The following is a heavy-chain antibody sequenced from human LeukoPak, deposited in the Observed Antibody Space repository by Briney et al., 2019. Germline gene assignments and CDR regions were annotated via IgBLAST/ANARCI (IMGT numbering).Heavy chain of an antibody. V-gene: IGHV4-30-2*01. CDR1: GGSISSGGYS. D-gene: IGHD5-18*01. J-gene: IGHJ4*02. Sequence: SETLSLTCAVSGGSISSGGYSWSWIRQPPGKGLEWIGYIYHSGSTYYNPSLKSRVTISVDRSKNQFPLKLSSVTAADTAVYYCARTPVDTAMDNYFDYWGQGTLVTVSS. CDR2: IYHSGST. CDR3: ARTPVDTAMDNYFDY.